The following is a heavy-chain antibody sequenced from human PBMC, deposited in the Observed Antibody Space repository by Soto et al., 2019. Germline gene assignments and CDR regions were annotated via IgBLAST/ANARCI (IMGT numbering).Heavy chain of an antibody. V-gene: IGHV3-23*01. J-gene: IGHJ3*02. CDR3: ARDHAFGGGAFDI. D-gene: IGHD2-21*01. CDR1: GFTFSSYA. CDR2: ISGSGGST. Sequence: GGSLRLSCAASGFTFSSYAMSWVRQAPGKGLEWVSAISGSGGSTYYADSVKGRFTISRDNSKNTLYLQMNSLRAEDTAVYYCARDHAFGGGAFDIWGQGTMVTVSS.